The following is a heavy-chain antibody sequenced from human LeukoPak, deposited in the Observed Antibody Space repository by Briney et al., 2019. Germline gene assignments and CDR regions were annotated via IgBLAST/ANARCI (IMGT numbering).Heavy chain of an antibody. V-gene: IGHV4-4*07. D-gene: IGHD4-11*01. CDR2: IYISGST. Sequence: SETLSLICTVSGDSISDNYWSWIRQPAGKGLEWVGRIYISGSTNYNPSLMSRVTMSLDTSKNQFSLELNSVTAADPAIYYCARGGDYNKPFEYWGQGTLVTVSS. J-gene: IGHJ4*02. CDR1: GDSISDNY. CDR3: ARGGDYNKPFEY.